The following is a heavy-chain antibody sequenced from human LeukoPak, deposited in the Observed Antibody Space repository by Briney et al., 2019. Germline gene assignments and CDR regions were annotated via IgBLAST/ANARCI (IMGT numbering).Heavy chain of an antibody. V-gene: IGHV3-21*01. D-gene: IGHD5-12*01. Sequence: GGSLRLSCAASGFTFSSYSMNWVRQAPGKGLESVSSISSSSSYVYYADSVKGRFTISRDNAKNSLYLQMNSLRAEDTAVYYCARALGGYVPGTLDYWGQGTLVTVSS. CDR2: ISSSSSYV. CDR3: ARALGGYVPGTLDY. CDR1: GFTFSSYS. J-gene: IGHJ4*02.